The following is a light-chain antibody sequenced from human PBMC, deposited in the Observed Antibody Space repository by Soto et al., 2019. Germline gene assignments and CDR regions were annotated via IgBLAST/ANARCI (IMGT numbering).Light chain of an antibody. CDR3: NSYAGHNRYV. CDR1: SSNIGTPYD. V-gene: IGLV1-40*01. Sequence: QSVLTQPPSVSGAPGQRVTISCTGSSSNIGTPYDVHWYQQVPGTAPKLLIYANTNRPSGVPDRFSGSKSGTSASLAITGLQADDEADYYCNSYAGHNRYVFGTGTKVTVL. J-gene: IGLJ1*01. CDR2: ANT.